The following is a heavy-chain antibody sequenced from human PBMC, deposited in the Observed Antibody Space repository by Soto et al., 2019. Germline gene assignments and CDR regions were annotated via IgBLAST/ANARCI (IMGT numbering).Heavy chain of an antibody. CDR1: GFTVSSNY. CDR3: ARGASDYYAMDV. V-gene: IGHV3-66*01. J-gene: IGHJ6*02. Sequence: EVPLVESGGGLVQPGGSLRLSCAASGFTVSSNYMTWVRQAPGKGLEWVSVIYSGAGTNYADSVKDRFTISRDNSKNTLYLQMNSVSAEDTAVYYCARGASDYYAMDVWGQGTTVTVSS. CDR2: IYSGAGT.